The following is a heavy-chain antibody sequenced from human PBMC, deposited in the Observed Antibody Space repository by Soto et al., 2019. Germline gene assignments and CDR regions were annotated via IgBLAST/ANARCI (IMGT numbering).Heavy chain of an antibody. CDR3: TAGCAAAAGTSADY. CDR2: IRSRANSYAS. D-gene: IGHD6-13*01. CDR1: GFTFSGSA. V-gene: IGHV3-73*02. J-gene: IGHJ4*02. Sequence: EVQLVESGGGLVQPGGSLKLSCAASGFTFSGSAMHWVRQASGKGLEWVGRIRSRANSYASAYAASVKGRFTISRDDSKNTAYLQMNSLKTDDTAVYYGTAGCAAAAGTSADYWGQGTLVTVSS.